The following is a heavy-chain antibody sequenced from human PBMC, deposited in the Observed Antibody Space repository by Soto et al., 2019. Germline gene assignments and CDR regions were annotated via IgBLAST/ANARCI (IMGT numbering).Heavy chain of an antibody. J-gene: IGHJ4*02. D-gene: IGHD6-25*01. V-gene: IGHV4-39*01. CDR2: IYYNGRT. CDR1: GGFISSSSYY. Sequence: PSETLSLTCTVSGGFISSSSYYWAWIRQAPEKGLEWIGSIYYNGRTSNNPSLESRVTISVDTSKNQVSLKLTSVTAADTAVYFCGRKSDAAAGKPTDSWGQGTLVTVSS. CDR3: GRKSDAAAGKPTDS.